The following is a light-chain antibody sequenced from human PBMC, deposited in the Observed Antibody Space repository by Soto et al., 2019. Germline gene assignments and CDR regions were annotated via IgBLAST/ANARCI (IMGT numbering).Light chain of an antibody. CDR3: QQYGSSLSWT. J-gene: IGKJ1*01. CDR1: QSVSSSY. Sequence: EIVLTQSPGTLSLSPGERATLSCRASQSVSSSYLDWYQQKPGQAPKLLIYGASSRATSIPDRFSGSVSGTDFTLTSSRLEPEDFAVYYCQQYGSSLSWTFGQGTKVDIK. CDR2: GAS. V-gene: IGKV3-20*01.